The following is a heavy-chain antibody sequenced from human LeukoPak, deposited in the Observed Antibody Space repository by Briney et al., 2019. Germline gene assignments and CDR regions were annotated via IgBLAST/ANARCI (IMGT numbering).Heavy chain of an antibody. CDR3: ARVGPYYDYVWGSHAPLDY. J-gene: IGHJ4*02. CDR1: GGTFSSYA. D-gene: IGHD3-16*01. Sequence: ASVKVSCKASGGTFSSYAISWVRQAPGQGLEWMGGIIPIFGTANYAQKFQGRVTITADKSTSTAYMELSSLRSEDTAVYYCARVGPYYDYVWGSHAPLDYWGQGTLVTVSS. CDR2: IIPIFGTA. V-gene: IGHV1-69*06.